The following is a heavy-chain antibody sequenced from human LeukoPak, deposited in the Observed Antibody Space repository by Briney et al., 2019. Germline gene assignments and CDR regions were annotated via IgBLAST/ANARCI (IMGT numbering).Heavy chain of an antibody. Sequence: KPSETLSLTCTVSGGSISSYYWNCIRQPPGKGLEWIGSIYHSGSTLYNPSLKSRVTISVDTSKTQFSLNLSSVTAADTAVYYCARDTGSSSGGGSGMDVWGKGTTVTVSS. CDR3: ARDTGSSSGGGSGMDV. CDR2: IYHSGST. J-gene: IGHJ6*04. V-gene: IGHV4-38-2*02. D-gene: IGHD6-13*01. CDR1: GGSISSYY.